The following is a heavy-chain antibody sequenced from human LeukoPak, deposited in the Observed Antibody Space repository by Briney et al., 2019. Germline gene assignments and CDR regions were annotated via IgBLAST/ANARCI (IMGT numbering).Heavy chain of an antibody. D-gene: IGHD3-9*01. J-gene: IGHJ3*02. CDR1: GFSLSTRGVG. Sequence: SGPTLVNPTQTLTLTCTFSGFSLSTRGVGVGWIRQPPGKALEWLALIYWNDDKRYSPSLKSRLTITKDTSKNQVVLTMTNMDPVDTATYYCARQPSDILTGEGVGAFDIWGQGTMVTVSS. CDR2: IYWNDDK. V-gene: IGHV2-5*01. CDR3: ARQPSDILTGEGVGAFDI.